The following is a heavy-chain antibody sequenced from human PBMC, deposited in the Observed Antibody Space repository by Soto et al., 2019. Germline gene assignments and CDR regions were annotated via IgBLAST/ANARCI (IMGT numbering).Heavy chain of an antibody. D-gene: IGHD2-2*01. CDR1: GYTFTSYG. CDR3: ATDCSSTTCYPWNWFDP. V-gene: IGHV1-18*01. J-gene: IGHJ5*02. Sequence: QVQLVQSGAEVKKPGASVKVSCKASGYTFTSYGISWVRQAPGQGLEWMGWISADNGNTNYAQKIQGRVTMTTDTSTSTAYMELRSLRSADTAVYYCATDCSSTTCYPWNWFDPWGQGTLVTVSS. CDR2: ISADNGNT.